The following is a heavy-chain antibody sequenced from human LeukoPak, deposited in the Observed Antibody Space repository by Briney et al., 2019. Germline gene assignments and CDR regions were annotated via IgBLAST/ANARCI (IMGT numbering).Heavy chain of an antibody. CDR2: ISSTSGSTI. CDR1: GFTFSSYE. V-gene: IGHV3-48*03. D-gene: IGHD2-2*01. Sequence: PGGSLRLSCAASGFTFSSYEMNWVRQAPGKGLEWVSYISSTSGSTIYYADSVKGRFTISRDNAKNSVYLQMNSLRAEDTAVYYCARRYCSSTSCLLDYSGQGTLVTVSS. CDR3: ARRYCSSTSCLLDY. J-gene: IGHJ4*02.